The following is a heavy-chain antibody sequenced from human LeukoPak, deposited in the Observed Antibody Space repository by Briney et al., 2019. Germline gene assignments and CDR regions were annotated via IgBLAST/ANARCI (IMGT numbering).Heavy chain of an antibody. V-gene: IGHV4-59*12. Sequence: SGTLSLTCTVSGGSISSYYWSWIRQPPGKGLEWIGYIYYSGSTNYKPSLKSRVTISVDTSKNQFSLSLDSVTAADTAVYYCARGLASGYPPIPFDYWGQGTLVTVSS. CDR1: GGSISSYY. J-gene: IGHJ4*02. CDR3: ARGLASGYPPIPFDY. D-gene: IGHD3-3*01. CDR2: IYYSGST.